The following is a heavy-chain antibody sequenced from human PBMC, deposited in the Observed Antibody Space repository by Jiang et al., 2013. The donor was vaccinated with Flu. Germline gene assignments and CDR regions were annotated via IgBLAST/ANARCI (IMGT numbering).Heavy chain of an antibody. CDR1: GGSISSSSYY. V-gene: IGHV4-39*01. J-gene: IGHJ3*02. Sequence: GLVKPSETLSLTCTVSGGSISSSSYYWGWIRQPPGKGLEWIGSIYYSGSTYYNPSLKSRVTISVDTSKNQFSLKLSSVTAADTAVYYCARLEIVVVIADAFDIWGQGTMVTVSS. D-gene: IGHD3-22*01. CDR2: IYYSGST. CDR3: ARLEIVVVIADAFDI.